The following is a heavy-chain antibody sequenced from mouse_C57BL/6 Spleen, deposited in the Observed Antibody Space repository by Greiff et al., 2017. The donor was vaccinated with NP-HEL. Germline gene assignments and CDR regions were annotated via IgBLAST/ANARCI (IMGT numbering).Heavy chain of an antibody. D-gene: IGHD3-2*02. Sequence: QVQLKQPGAELVRPGSSVKLSCKASGYTFTSYWMHWVKQRPIQGLEWIGNIDPSDSETHYNQKFKDKATLTVDKSSSTAYMQLSSLTSEDSAVYYCARSLASQGAMDYWGQGTSVTVSS. CDR1: GYTFTSYW. V-gene: IGHV1-52*01. CDR3: ARSLASQGAMDY. J-gene: IGHJ4*01. CDR2: IDPSDSET.